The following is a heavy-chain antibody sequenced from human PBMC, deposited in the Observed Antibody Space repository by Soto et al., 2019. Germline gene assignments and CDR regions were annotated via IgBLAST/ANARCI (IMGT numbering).Heavy chain of an antibody. V-gene: IGHV3-66*01. Sequence: PSETLSLTCTVSGGSISSGDYYWSWVRQAPGKGLEWVSVIYTGGGTHYADSVKGRFTISRDNSKNTVNLQMNSLRPEDTAVYYCARDGSGHWGQGTLVTVSS. CDR2: IYTGGGT. CDR3: ARDGSGH. J-gene: IGHJ4*02. CDR1: GGSISSGDYY.